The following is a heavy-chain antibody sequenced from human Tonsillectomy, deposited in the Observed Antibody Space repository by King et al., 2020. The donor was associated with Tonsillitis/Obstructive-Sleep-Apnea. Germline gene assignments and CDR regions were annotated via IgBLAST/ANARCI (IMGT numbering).Heavy chain of an antibody. CDR2: IYYSGRT. CDR3: AVHSWYGSSWPPGY. CDR1: GGSISSSSYY. D-gene: IGHD6-13*01. J-gene: IGHJ4*02. V-gene: IGHV4-39*01. Sequence: QLQESGPGLVKPSETLSLTCTVSGGSISSSSYYWGWIRQPPGKGLEWIGSIYYSGRTYYNLSLKSRVNISVDTSKNQFSLKQSSVTAADTAVYYCAVHSWYGSSWPPGYWGQGTLVTVSS.